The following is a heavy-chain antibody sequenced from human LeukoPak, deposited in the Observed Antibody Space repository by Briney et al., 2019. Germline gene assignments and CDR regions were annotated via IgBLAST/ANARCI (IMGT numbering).Heavy chain of an antibody. CDR2: ISGSGGST. D-gene: IGHD5-18*01. CDR3: AKEGRGYSYGQGFDP. Sequence: SGGSLRLSCAASGFTFSSYGMSWVRQAPGKGLEWVSAISGSGGSTYYADSVKGRFTISRDNSKNTLYLQMNSLRAEDTAVYYCAKEGRGYSYGQGFDPWGQGTLVTVSS. CDR1: GFTFSSYG. V-gene: IGHV3-23*01. J-gene: IGHJ5*02.